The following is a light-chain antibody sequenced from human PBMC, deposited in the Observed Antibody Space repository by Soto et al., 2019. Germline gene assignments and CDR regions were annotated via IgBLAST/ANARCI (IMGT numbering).Light chain of an antibody. CDR3: QPANSFPLT. CDR1: QGISSW. J-gene: IGKJ4*01. Sequence: DIQMTQSPSSVSASVGDRVTITCRASQGISSWLAWYQQKPGKDPKLLIYAASSFQSGVPPRFSGRGSLTDFTLAISSLQPEDFATSDCQPANSFPLTFGGGNKVEIK. CDR2: AAS. V-gene: IGKV1-12*01.